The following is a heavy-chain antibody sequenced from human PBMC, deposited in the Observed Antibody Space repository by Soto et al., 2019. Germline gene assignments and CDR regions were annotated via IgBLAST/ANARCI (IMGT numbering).Heavy chain of an antibody. CDR1: GGSISSGNYY. Sequence: QVQLQESGPGLVKPSQTLSLTCTVSGGSISSGNYYWSWIRQPPGKGLEWIGSIYYSGSTYYNPSLNSRVTISVDTSKNQFSLNLSSVTAADTAVYYCARSSGSYYQFDYWGQGTLVTVSS. V-gene: IGHV4-30-4*01. J-gene: IGHJ4*02. D-gene: IGHD1-26*01. CDR3: ARSSGSYYQFDY. CDR2: IYYSGST.